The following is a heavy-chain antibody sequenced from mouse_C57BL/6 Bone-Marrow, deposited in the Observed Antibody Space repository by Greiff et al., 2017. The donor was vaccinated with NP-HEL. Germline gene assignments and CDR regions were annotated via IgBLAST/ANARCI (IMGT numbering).Heavy chain of an antibody. Sequence: QVQLQQPGAELVKPGASVKLSCKASGYTFTSYWMHWVKQRPGQGLEWIGMIHPNSGSTNYNEKFKSKATLTVDKSSSTAYMQLSSLTSEDSAVYDCASYYCSSYVRLYYAMDYWGQGTSVTVSS. D-gene: IGHD1-1*01. CDR1: GYTFTSYW. J-gene: IGHJ4*01. CDR3: ASYYCSSYVRLYYAMDY. CDR2: IHPNSGST. V-gene: IGHV1-64*01.